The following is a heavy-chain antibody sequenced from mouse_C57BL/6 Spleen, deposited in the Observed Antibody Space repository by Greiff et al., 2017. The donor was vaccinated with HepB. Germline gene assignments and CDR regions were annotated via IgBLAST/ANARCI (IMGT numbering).Heavy chain of an antibody. CDR3: AQTAQATDAMDY. CDR2: IDPSDSET. CDR1: GYTFTSYW. D-gene: IGHD3-2*02. J-gene: IGHJ4*01. V-gene: IGHV1-52*01. Sequence: VQLQQPGAELVRPGSSVKLSCKASGYTFTSYWMHWVKQRPIQGLEWIGNIDPSDSETHYNQKFKDKATLTVDKSSSTAYMQLSSLTSEDSAVYYCAQTAQATDAMDYWGQGTSVTVSS.